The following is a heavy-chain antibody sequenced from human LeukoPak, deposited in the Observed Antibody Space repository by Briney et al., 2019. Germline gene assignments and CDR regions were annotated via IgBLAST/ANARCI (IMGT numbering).Heavy chain of an antibody. Sequence: SVKVSCKASGYTFTYRYLHWVRQAPGQALEWMGWITPFNGNTNYAQKFQGRVTITADESTSTAYMELSSLRSEDTAVYYCARSPVYSSSWSEGDYWGQGTLVTVSS. J-gene: IGHJ4*02. CDR1: GYTFTYRY. CDR2: ITPFNGNT. V-gene: IGHV1-45*02. CDR3: ARSPVYSSSWSEGDY. D-gene: IGHD6-13*01.